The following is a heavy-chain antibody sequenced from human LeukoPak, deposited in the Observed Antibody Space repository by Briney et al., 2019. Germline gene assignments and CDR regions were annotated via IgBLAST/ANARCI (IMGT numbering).Heavy chain of an antibody. J-gene: IGHJ4*02. V-gene: IGHV4-59*01. CDR3: ARDKAYGSGSFDY. CDR2: IYYSGST. D-gene: IGHD3-10*01. CDR1: GGSISSYY. Sequence: PSETLSLTCTVSGGSISSYYWSWIRQPPGKGLEWIGYIYYSGSTNYNPSLKSRVPISVDTYKNQFSLKLSSVTAADTAVYYCARDKAYGSGSFDYWGQGTLVTVSS.